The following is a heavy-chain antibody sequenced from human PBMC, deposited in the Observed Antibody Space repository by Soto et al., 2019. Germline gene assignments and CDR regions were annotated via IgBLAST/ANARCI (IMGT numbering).Heavy chain of an antibody. CDR2: INHSGST. J-gene: IGHJ5*02. D-gene: IGHD3-22*01. Sequence: SETVSLTCAVDGGSFSGYYWSWIRQPPGKGLEWIGEINHSGSTNYNPSLKSRVTISVDTSKDQFSLKLSSVTAADTAVYYCASEERFYYDSSGYSPIHGYKCFDPCGQGTLVTLS. V-gene: IGHV4-34*01. CDR3: ASEERFYYDSSGYSPIHGYKCFDP. CDR1: GGSFSGYY.